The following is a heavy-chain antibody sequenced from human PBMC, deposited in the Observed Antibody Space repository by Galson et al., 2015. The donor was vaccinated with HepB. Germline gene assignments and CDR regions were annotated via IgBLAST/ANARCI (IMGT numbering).Heavy chain of an antibody. CDR2: ISYDGSNK. D-gene: IGHD2-15*01. J-gene: IGHJ4*02. V-gene: IGHV3-30*04. Sequence: SLRLSCAASGFTFSSYAMHWVRQAPGKGLEWVAVISYDGSNKYYADSVKGRFTISRDNSKNTLLLQLNSLRAEDTAMYFCAKDGIMVANNPYHFHYWGQGPLVTVSS. CDR3: AKDGIMVANNPYHFHY. CDR1: GFTFSSYA.